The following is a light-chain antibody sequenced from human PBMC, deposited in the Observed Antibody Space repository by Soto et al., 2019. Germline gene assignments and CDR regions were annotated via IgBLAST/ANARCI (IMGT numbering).Light chain of an antibody. CDR1: SSDVGDYNY. V-gene: IGLV2-14*01. CDR2: EVT. CDR3: LSYTASSTFV. Sequence: QSALTQPASVSGSPGQSITISCTGTSSDVGDYNYVSWYQHHPGKVPKLMIYEVTNRPSGVSNRFSGSKSGNTASLTISGLQAEDEADYYCLSYTASSTFVFGTGTKVTVL. J-gene: IGLJ1*01.